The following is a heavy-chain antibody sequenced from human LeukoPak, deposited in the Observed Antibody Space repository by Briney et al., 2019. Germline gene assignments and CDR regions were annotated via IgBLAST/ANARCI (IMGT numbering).Heavy chain of an antibody. Sequence: PSETLSLTCTVSGGSISSSSYYWGWIRQHPGKGLEWIGYIYYSGSTYYNPSLKSRVTISVDTSKNQFSLKLSSVTAADTAVYYCARINDSSGYFDYWGQGTLVTVSS. D-gene: IGHD3-22*01. V-gene: IGHV4-31*03. CDR1: GGSISSSSYY. CDR3: ARINDSSGYFDY. J-gene: IGHJ4*02. CDR2: IYYSGST.